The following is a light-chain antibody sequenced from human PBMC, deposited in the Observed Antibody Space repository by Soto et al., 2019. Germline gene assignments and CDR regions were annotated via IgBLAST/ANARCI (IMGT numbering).Light chain of an antibody. J-gene: IGLJ3*02. CDR3: ETWYSNTHKV. CDR2: LDRSGRY. V-gene: IGLV4-60*02. CDR1: SGHSTYI. Sequence: QLVLTQSSSASASLGSSVKLTCILSSGHSTYILAWHQQQPGKAPRFLMTLDRSGRYNRGSGVPDRFSGSSPGADRYLTIADLHFEDEGDYYCETWYSNTHKVFGGGTKLTVL.